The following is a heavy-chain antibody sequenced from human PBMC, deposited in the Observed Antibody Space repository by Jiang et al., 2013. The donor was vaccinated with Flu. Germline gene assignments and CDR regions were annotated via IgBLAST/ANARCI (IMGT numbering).Heavy chain of an antibody. V-gene: IGHV3-30*18. CDR3: AKDQKWLPFQH. D-gene: IGHD6-19*01. CDR2: ISYDGSNK. CDR1: GFTFSSYG. J-gene: IGHJ1*01. Sequence: VQLLESGGGVVQPGRSLRLSCAASGFTFSSYGMHWVRQAPGKGLEWVAVISYDGSNKYYADSVKGRFTISRDNSKNTLYLQMNSLRAEDTAVYYCAKDQKWLPFQHWGQGTLVTVSS.